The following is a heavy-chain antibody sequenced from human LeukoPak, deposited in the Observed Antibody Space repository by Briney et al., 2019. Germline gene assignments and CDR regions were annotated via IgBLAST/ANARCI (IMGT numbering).Heavy chain of an antibody. J-gene: IGHJ4*02. CDR1: GDSVSSNDAA. V-gene: IGHV6-1*01. CDR2: TFYRSKWYY. Sequence: SQTLSLTCAISGDSVSSNDAAWNWIRQSPSRGLEWLGRTFYRSKWYYDSAVSVKSRITINPDTSKNQFSLQLNSVTPEDAAVYYCARENTLVRGTRNPFDYWGRGTLVTVSS. CDR3: ARENTLVRGTRNPFDY. D-gene: IGHD3-10*01.